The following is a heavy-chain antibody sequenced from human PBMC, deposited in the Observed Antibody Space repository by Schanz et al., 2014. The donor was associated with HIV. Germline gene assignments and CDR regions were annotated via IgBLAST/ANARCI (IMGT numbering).Heavy chain of an antibody. CDR2: IIPIFGAA. D-gene: IGHD2-21*01. J-gene: IGHJ5*02. Sequence: QVQLVQSGPEVKKPGSSVKVSCTASGDGFTTRTISWLRQAPGHALEWMGGIIPIFGAAKNAPKFQGRVTITADESPSTAYMELTGLNPEDTAIYYCARDDVLDSLASWGQGTLVTVSS. CDR1: GDGFTTRT. V-gene: IGHV1-69*01. CDR3: ARDDVLDSLAS.